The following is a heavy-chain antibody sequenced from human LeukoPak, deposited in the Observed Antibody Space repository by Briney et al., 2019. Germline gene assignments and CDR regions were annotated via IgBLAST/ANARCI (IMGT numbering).Heavy chain of an antibody. CDR2: ISAYNGNT. V-gene: IGHV1-18*04. CDR3: ARDLGYYDILTGYSPYYFDY. Sequence: GASVKVSCKTSGYTFTSYGISWVRRAPGHGLEWVGWISAYNGNTNYAQKLQGRVTMTTDTSTSTAYMELRSLRSDDTAVYYCARDLGYYDILTGYSPYYFDYWGQGTLVTVFS. D-gene: IGHD3-9*01. CDR1: GYTFTSYG. J-gene: IGHJ4*02.